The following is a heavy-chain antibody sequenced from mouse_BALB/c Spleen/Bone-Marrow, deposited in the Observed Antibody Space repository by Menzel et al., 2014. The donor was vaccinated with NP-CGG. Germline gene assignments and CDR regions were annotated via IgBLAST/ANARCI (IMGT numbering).Heavy chain of an antibody. CDR3: ARPDYYGYLNY. CDR1: GFDFSRYW. V-gene: IGHV4-1*02. CDR2: INPDSRTI. D-gene: IGHD1-1*01. J-gene: IGHJ2*01. Sequence: EVQRVESGGGLVQPGGSLKLSCAASGFDFSRYWMSWVRPAPGKGLEWIGEINPDSRTINYSPSLKDKFIISRDNAKNTLYLRLNKVRSEDTALYYCARPDYYGYLNYWGQGTTLTVSS.